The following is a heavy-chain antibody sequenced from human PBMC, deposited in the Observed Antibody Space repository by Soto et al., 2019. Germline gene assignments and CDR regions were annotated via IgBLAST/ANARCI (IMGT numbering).Heavy chain of an antibody. CDR1: GYTFTTYY. CDR3: ARDLDGYSGYDSEDY. Sequence: ASVEVSCKASGYTFTTYYMHWVRQATEQGLEWMGIINPSGGSTSYAQKFQGRVTMSRDTSTSTVYMELSSLRSEDTAVYYCARDLDGYSGYDSEDYWGQGTLVTVPQ. D-gene: IGHD5-12*01. CDR2: INPSGGST. V-gene: IGHV1-46*03. J-gene: IGHJ4*02.